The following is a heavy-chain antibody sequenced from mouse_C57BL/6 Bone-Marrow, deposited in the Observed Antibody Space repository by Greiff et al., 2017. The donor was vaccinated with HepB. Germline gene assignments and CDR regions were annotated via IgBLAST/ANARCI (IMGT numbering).Heavy chain of an antibody. J-gene: IGHJ2*01. CDR1: GYTFTDYN. D-gene: IGHD1-1*01. CDR3: AGGSSYESYFDY. V-gene: IGHV1-22*01. Sequence: VQLQQSGPELVKPGASVKMSCKASGYTFTDYNMHWVKQSHGKSLEWIGYINPNNGGTSYNQKFKGKATLTVNKSSSTAYMELRSLTSEDSAVYYCAGGSSYESYFDYWGQGTTLTVSS. CDR2: INPNNGGT.